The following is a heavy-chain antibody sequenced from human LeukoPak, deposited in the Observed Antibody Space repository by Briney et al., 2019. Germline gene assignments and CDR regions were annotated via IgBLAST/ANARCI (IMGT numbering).Heavy chain of an antibody. D-gene: IGHD3-22*01. Sequence: GGSLRLSCAASGFTFDDYAMHWVRQAPGKGLEWVSGISWNSGSIGYADSVKGRFTISRDNAKNSLYLQMNSLRAEDTALYYCAKDVMIVLESYFDYWGQGTLVTVSS. CDR3: AKDVMIVLESYFDY. CDR1: GFTFDDYA. CDR2: ISWNSGSI. J-gene: IGHJ4*02. V-gene: IGHV3-9*01.